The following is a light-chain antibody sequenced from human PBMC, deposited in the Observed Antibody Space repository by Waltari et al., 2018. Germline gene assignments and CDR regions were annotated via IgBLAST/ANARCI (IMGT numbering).Light chain of an antibody. J-gene: IGLJ2*01. CDR1: ELGNKY. CDR3: QTWDSNTGV. V-gene: IGLV3-1*01. CDR2: QDP. Sequence: SYDLIQPPSVSVSPGQTASITCSGDELGNKYVYWYQQKSGQSPILVIYQDPNRPSGTPERFSASNSGNTATLTIRGTQALDEADFYCQTWDSNTGVFGGGTKLTVL.